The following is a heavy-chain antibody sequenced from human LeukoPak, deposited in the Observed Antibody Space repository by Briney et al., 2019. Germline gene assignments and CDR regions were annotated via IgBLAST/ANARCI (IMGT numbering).Heavy chain of an antibody. CDR3: AISMYGDPSGAFDI. D-gene: IGHD4-17*01. CDR1: GYRFTSYW. CDR2: IYLRDSDT. J-gene: IGHJ3*02. V-gene: IGHV5-51*01. Sequence: GESLKISCKGSGYRFTSYWIGWVRQMPGKGLEWMGIIYLRDSDTRYSPSFQGQITILADKSISTASVQWSSREASDTAMYYCAISMYGDPSGAFDIWGQGTMVTVSS.